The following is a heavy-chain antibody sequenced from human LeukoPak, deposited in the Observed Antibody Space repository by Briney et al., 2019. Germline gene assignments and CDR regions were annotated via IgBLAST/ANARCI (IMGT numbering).Heavy chain of an antibody. Sequence: GGCLRLSCTASEVTFSTFGVHWVRQAPCKGLEWVAVIWSDGSNKYYADSVKGRFTISRDNSKNTLYLQMNSLRAEDTAVYYCARDMTYYYGTDVWGQGTTVTVSS. CDR1: EVTFSTFG. CDR2: IWSDGSNK. D-gene: IGHD3-16*01. CDR3: ARDMTYYYGTDV. J-gene: IGHJ6*02. V-gene: IGHV3-33*01.